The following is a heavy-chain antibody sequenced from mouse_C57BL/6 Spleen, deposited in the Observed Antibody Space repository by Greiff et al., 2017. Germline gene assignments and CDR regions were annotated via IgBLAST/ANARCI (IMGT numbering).Heavy chain of an antibody. J-gene: IGHJ2*01. CDR2: IHPNSGST. CDR1: GYTFTSYW. CDR3: ARDGGNYEEGHFDY. V-gene: IGHV1-64*01. Sequence: VQLQQPGAELVKPGASVKLSCKASGYTFTSYWMHWVKQRPGQGLEWIGMIHPNSGSTNYNEKFKSKATLTVDKSSSTAYMQLSSLTSEDSAVYYGARDGGNYEEGHFDYWGQGTTLTVSS. D-gene: IGHD2-1*01.